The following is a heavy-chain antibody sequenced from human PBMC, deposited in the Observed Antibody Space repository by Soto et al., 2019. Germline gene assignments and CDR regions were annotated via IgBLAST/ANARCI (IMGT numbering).Heavy chain of an antibody. V-gene: IGHV1-18*01. Sequence: QVQLVQSGAEVKKPGASVKVSCKASGYTFTSYGISWVRQAPGQGLEWMGWISAYNGNTNYAQKLQGRVTMTTDTSTSTAYMELRSLGSDDTAVYYCARDPVDVLRYFDWSRFDYWGQGTLVTVSS. CDR2: ISAYNGNT. J-gene: IGHJ4*02. CDR3: ARDPVDVLRYFDWSRFDY. D-gene: IGHD3-9*01. CDR1: GYTFTSYG.